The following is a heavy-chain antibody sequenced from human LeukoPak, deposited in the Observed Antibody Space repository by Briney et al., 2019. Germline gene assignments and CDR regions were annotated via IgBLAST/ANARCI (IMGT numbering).Heavy chain of an antibody. Sequence: SETLSLTCTVSGGSVSSGSYYWSWIRQPPGKGLEWIGYIYSSGSTNYNPSLKSRATISVDTSKNQFSLKLISVTAADTAVYYCARVPVVAATPDFDSWGQGTLVTVSS. CDR1: GGSVSSGSYY. CDR3: ARVPVVAATPDFDS. V-gene: IGHV4-61*01. J-gene: IGHJ4*02. CDR2: IYSSGST. D-gene: IGHD2-15*01.